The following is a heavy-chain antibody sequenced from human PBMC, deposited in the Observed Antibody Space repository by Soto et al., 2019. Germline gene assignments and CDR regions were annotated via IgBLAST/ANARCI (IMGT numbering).Heavy chain of an antibody. CDR2: INRNSINM. J-gene: IGHJ5*02. D-gene: IGHD1-1*01. CDR1: GFTFSSYS. Sequence: EVQLVESGGGLVKPGGSLRLSCAASGFTFSSYSMNWVRQAPGKGLEWVSAINRNSINMHYADSVKGRFTISRDNAKNLLYLQMNSLRVEDTAVYYCVRDLLEVVTKSDPWGQGTLVTVSS. CDR3: VRDLLEVVTKSDP. V-gene: IGHV3-21*06.